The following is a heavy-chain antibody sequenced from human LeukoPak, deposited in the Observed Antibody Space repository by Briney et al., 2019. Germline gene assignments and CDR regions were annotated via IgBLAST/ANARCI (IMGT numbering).Heavy chain of an antibody. J-gene: IGHJ4*02. CDR1: GYTFTGYY. D-gene: IGHD1-26*01. CDR2: INPNSGGT. V-gene: IGHV1-2*02. Sequence: ASVKVSCKASGYTFTGYYMHWVRQAPGQGLEWMGWINPNSGGTNYAQKLQGRVTMTTDTSTRTAYMELRSLRSDDTAVYYCARVSQWELRPKIDYWGQGTLVTVSS. CDR3: ARVSQWELRPKIDY.